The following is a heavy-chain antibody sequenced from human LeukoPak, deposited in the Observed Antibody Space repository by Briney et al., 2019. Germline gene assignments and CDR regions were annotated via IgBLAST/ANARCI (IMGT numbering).Heavy chain of an antibody. V-gene: IGHV1-18*01. CDR1: GYTFTSYG. D-gene: IGHD1-26*01. J-gene: IGHJ4*02. CDR2: ISAYNGNT. CDR3: ARGATSDDFDY. Sequence: ASVTASCKASGYTFTSYGISWVRQAPGQGLEWMGWISAYNGNTNYAQKLQGRVTMTTDTSTSTAYMELRGLRSDDTAVYYCARGATSDDFDYWGQGTLVTVSS.